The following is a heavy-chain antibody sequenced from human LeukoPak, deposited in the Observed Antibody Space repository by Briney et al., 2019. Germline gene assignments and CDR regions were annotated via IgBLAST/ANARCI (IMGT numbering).Heavy chain of an antibody. J-gene: IGHJ6*02. CDR2: IYYSGST. Sequence: SETLSLTCTVSGGSISSYYWSWIRQPPGKGLEWLGYIYYSGSTNYNPSLKSRVTISVDTSKNQFSLKLSSVTAADTAVYYCARDSYYGMDVWGQGTTVTVSS. CDR3: ARDSYYGMDV. V-gene: IGHV4-59*01. CDR1: GGSISSYY.